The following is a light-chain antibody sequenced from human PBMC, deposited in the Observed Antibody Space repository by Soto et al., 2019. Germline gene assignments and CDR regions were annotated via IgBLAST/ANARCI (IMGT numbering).Light chain of an antibody. V-gene: IGLV1-47*01. CDR1: SSNIGCHS. Sequence: QSVLTQPPSASETPGQRVTISCSGSSSNIGCHSVYWYQQFPGTAPKLLIYRNDQRPSGVPERFSGSTSGTSASLAISGLRSDDEADYYCAAWDDSVSGPVFGGGTKLTVL. J-gene: IGLJ3*02. CDR3: AAWDDSVSGPV. CDR2: RND.